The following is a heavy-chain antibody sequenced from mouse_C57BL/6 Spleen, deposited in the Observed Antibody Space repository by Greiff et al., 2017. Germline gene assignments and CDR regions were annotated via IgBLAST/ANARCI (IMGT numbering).Heavy chain of an antibody. V-gene: IGHV7-3*01. J-gene: IGHJ4*01. Sequence: EVMLVESGGGLVQPGGSLSLSCAASGFTFTDYYMSWVRQPPGKALEWLGFIRNKANGYTTEYSASVKGRFTISRDNSQSILYLQMNALRAEDSATYYCARFCDYFYYYAMGYWGQGTSVTVSS. CDR3: ARFCDYFYYYAMGY. CDR1: GFTFTDYY. CDR2: IRNKANGYTT. D-gene: IGHD2-4*01.